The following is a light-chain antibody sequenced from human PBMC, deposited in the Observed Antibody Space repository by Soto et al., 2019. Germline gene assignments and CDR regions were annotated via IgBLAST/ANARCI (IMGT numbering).Light chain of an antibody. CDR1: QSISSW. J-gene: IGKJ1*01. V-gene: IGKV1-5*03. Sequence: DIHLTQSPSTLSASVGDRVTITCRASQSISSWLAWYQQKPGKAPKLLIYKASTLESGVPSRFSGSGSGTEFTLTISSLHPDDFATYYCQHWVDYMWTVGQGTKVEIK. CDR2: KAS. CDR3: QHWVDYMWT.